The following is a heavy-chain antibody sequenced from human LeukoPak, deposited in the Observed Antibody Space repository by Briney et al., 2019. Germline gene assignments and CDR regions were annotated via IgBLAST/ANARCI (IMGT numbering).Heavy chain of an antibody. V-gene: IGHV3-21*01. Sequence: GGSLRLSCAASGFTFSSYSMNWVRQAPGKGLEWVSSISSSSSYIYYADSVKGRFTISRDNAKNSLYLQMNSLRAEDTAVYYCARGITVLRYLDWSQAFDYWGQGTLVTVSS. CDR3: ARGITVLRYLDWSQAFDY. CDR1: GFTFSSYS. CDR2: ISSSSSYI. D-gene: IGHD3-9*01. J-gene: IGHJ4*02.